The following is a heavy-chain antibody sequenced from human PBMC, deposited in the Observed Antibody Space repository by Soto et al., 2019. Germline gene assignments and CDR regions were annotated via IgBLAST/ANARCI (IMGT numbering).Heavy chain of an antibody. Sequence: TGGSLRLSCSASVFTCSSYAMHWFRQAPGKGLEWVAVISYDGSNKYYADSVKGRFTISRDNSKNTLYLQMNSLRAEDTAVYYCARDGVVPAARYGMDVWGQGTTVTVSS. V-gene: IGHV3-30-3*01. D-gene: IGHD2-2*01. CDR2: ISYDGSNK. CDR1: VFTCSSYA. J-gene: IGHJ6*02. CDR3: ARDGVVPAARYGMDV.